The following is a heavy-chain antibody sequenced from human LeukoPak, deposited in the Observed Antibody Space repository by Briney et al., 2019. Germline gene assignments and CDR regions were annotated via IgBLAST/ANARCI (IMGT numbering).Heavy chain of an antibody. CDR2: INTDGSST. CDR3: ARDRIPERWIYYFDS. J-gene: IGHJ4*02. V-gene: IGHV3-74*01. CDR1: GFTFSSYW. Sequence: PGGSLRLSCAASGFTFSSYWMHWVRQAPGKGLVWVARINTDGSSTYYADSVKGRFTISRDNAKNTLSLQMNSLRAEDTAVSYCARDRIPERWIYYFDSWGQGTLVTVSS. D-gene: IGHD2-2*03.